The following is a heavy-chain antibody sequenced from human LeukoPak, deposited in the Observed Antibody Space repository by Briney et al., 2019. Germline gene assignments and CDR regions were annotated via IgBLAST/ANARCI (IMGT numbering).Heavy chain of an antibody. Sequence: GSLRLSCAASGFTFSNSALSWVRQAPGKGLEWVSDVSGSGASTYYADSVRGRFTISRDNSKNTLHLQMNSLRAEDTAVYYCAKRIQSAMATGYWGQGTLVTVSS. D-gene: IGHD5-18*01. CDR2: VSGSGAST. CDR1: GFTFSNSA. CDR3: AKRIQSAMATGY. V-gene: IGHV3-23*01. J-gene: IGHJ4*02.